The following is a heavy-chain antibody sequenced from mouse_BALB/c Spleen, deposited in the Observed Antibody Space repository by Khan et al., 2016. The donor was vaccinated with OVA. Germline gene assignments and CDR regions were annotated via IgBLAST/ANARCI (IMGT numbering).Heavy chain of an antibody. J-gene: IGHJ4*01. CDR2: INTYTGEP. D-gene: IGHD1-1*02. Sequence: QIQLVQSGPELKKPGETVKISCEASGYTFTNFVMNWVKQAPGKVLKWMGWINTYTGEPTFADDFKGRFAFSLETSASTAYLQINNLKNEDTATYVCARSVAPYYYAMDYWGQGTSVTVSS. CDR3: ARSVAPYYYAMDY. V-gene: IGHV9-3-1*01. CDR1: GYTFTNFV.